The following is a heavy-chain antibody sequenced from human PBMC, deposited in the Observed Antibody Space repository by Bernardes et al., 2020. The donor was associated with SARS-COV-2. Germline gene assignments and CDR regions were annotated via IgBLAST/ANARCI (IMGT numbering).Heavy chain of an antibody. J-gene: IGHJ4*02. CDR1: GYTFSSYW. V-gene: IGHV3-74*01. Sequence: GGSLRLSCAASGYTFSSYWMHWVRQAPGKGLVWVSRINRDGSTTDYADSVKGRFTISRDNAKNTLYLQMNGLRAEDTAVYYCARDLRGSNDYWGQGTLLTVSS. CDR3: ARDLRGSNDY. D-gene: IGHD5-12*01. CDR2: INRDGSTT.